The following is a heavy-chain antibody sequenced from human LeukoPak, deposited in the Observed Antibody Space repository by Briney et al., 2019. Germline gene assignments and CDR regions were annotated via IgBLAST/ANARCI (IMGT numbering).Heavy chain of an antibody. J-gene: IGHJ6*03. Sequence: GESLKISCKHSEYSFPNYCIGWVRQAPGKGLEWVSSISSSSSYIYYADSVKGRFTISRDNAKNSLYLQMNSLRAEDTAVYYCARDFSGDTVYYYYYMDVWGKGTTVTVSS. CDR2: ISSSSSYI. V-gene: IGHV3-21*01. CDR3: ARDFSGDTVYYYYYMDV. D-gene: IGHD4-17*01. CDR1: EYSFPNYC.